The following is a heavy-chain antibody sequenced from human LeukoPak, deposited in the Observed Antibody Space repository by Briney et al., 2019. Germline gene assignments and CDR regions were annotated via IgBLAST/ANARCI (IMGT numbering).Heavy chain of an antibody. J-gene: IGHJ3*02. CDR1: GYTFTGYY. D-gene: IGHD1-14*01. CDR3: ARSPQPEGDAFDI. CDR2: INPNSGGT. V-gene: IGHV1-2*06. Sequence: ASVKASCKASGYTFTGYYMHWVRQAPGQGLEWMGRINPNSGGTNYAQKFQGRVTMTRDTSISTAYMELSRLRSDDTAVYYCARSPQPEGDAFDIWGQGTMVTVSS.